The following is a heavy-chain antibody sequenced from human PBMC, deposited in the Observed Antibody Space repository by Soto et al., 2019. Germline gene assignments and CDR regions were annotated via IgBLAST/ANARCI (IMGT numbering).Heavy chain of an antibody. Sequence: GGSLRLSCAASGFSFSSYSMNWVRQAPGKGLEWVSSISSSSSYIYYADSVKGRFTISRDNAKNSLYLQMNSLRAEGTAVYYCARDVRELPPPHYYGMDVWGQGTTVTVSS. J-gene: IGHJ6*02. D-gene: IGHD1-26*01. CDR2: ISSSSSYI. CDR1: GFSFSSYS. V-gene: IGHV3-21*01. CDR3: ARDVRELPPPHYYGMDV.